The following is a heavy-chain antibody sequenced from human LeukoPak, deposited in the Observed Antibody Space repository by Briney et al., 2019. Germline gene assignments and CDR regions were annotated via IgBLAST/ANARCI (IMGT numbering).Heavy chain of an antibody. Sequence: GGSLSLSCAASGFTFSSYAMHWVRQAPGKGLEWVAVISYDGSNKYYADSVKGRFTISRGNSKNTLYLQMNSLRAEDAAVYYYARDLPWFDPWGQGTLVTVSS. CDR1: GFTFSSYA. CDR3: ARDLPWFDP. CDR2: ISYDGSNK. J-gene: IGHJ5*02. V-gene: IGHV3-30-3*01.